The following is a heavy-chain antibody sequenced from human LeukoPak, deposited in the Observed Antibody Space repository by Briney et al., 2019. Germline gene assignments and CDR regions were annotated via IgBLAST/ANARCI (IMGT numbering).Heavy chain of an antibody. CDR3: ARHIQGANVCDY. Sequence: SETLSLTCTVSGGSLSSSNSYWGWIRRPPGKGLEWIGTLSYSGSTYYNPSLKSRITISVDTSKSQFSLRLSSVTAADTALYYCARHIQGANVCDYWGQGTLVTVPS. CDR1: GGSLSSSNSY. V-gene: IGHV4-39*01. D-gene: IGHD2-21*01. CDR2: LSYSGST. J-gene: IGHJ4*02.